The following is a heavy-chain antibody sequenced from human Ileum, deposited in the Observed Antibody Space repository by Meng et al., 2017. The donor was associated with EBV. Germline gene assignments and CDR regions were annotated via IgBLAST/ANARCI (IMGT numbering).Heavy chain of an antibody. Sequence: ESAPCFAKLSNPLSLTWPVSGYSISSTNWWGWIRQPPGKGLEWIGYIYYSGSTSYNPSLKSRVTMSVDTSKNQFSLNLNSVTAVDTAVYYCARNVPGTSAYYDWGQGTLVTVSS. V-gene: IGHV4-28*01. J-gene: IGHJ4*02. CDR2: IYYSGST. CDR1: GYSISSTNW. D-gene: IGHD3-22*01. CDR3: ARNVPGTSAYYD.